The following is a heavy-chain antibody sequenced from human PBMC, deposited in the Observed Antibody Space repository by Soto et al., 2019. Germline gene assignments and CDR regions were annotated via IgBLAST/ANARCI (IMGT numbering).Heavy chain of an antibody. Sequence: QLQLQESGSGLLKPSETLSLACAVSGASISGRGYSWSWIRQPPGKGLEWIGYIYHAGGIYYNPSLKSRVTISLDGSKNQFSLKLNSVTAADTAVYYCARLTGDPDSWGQGTLVTVSS. CDR3: ARLTGDPDS. D-gene: IGHD7-27*01. V-gene: IGHV4-30-2*01. J-gene: IGHJ4*02. CDR2: IYHAGGI. CDR1: GASISGRGYS.